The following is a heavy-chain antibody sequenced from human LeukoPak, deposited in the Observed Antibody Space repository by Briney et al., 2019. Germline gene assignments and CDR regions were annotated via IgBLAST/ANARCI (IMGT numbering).Heavy chain of an antibody. CDR3: AGEIMSSVGYFDY. Sequence: SETLSLTCSVSGASIRSDHYSGSWIRQPPGRGLEGIGYIYHGGSPYYNPSPKSRVTISVDRSKNQLSLKLSSVTAADTAVYYCAGEIMSSVGYFDYWGQGILVTVSS. D-gene: IGHD2-8*01. J-gene: IGHJ4*02. V-gene: IGHV4-30-2*01. CDR2: IYHGGSP. CDR1: GASIRSDHYS.